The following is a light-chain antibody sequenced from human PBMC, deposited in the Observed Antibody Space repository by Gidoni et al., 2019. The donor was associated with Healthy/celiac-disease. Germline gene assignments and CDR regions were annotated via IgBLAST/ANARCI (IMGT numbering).Light chain of an antibody. CDR1: QSVSSSY. V-gene: IGKV3-20*01. CDR3: QQGLT. Sequence: DIVLTQSPGTLSLSPGERATLSCRARQSVSSSYFAWYQQKPGQATRLLIYGASSRATGIPDRFSGSGSGTDFTLTISRLEPEDFAVYYCQQGLTFGGGTKVEIK. CDR2: GAS. J-gene: IGKJ4*01.